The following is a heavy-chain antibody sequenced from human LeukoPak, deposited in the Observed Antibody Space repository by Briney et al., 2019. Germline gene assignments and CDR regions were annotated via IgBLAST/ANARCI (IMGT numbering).Heavy chain of an antibody. CDR3: ARGGSIVGATDY. V-gene: IGHV1-2*02. CDR1: GYTFSAYY. Sequence: ASVKVSCKASGYTFSAYYMHWVRQAPGQGLEWMGWINPNSGGTNYAQKFQGRVTMTRDTSISTAYMELSRLRSDDTAVYYCARGGSIVGATDYWGQGTLVTVSS. J-gene: IGHJ4*02. D-gene: IGHD1-26*01. CDR2: INPNSGGT.